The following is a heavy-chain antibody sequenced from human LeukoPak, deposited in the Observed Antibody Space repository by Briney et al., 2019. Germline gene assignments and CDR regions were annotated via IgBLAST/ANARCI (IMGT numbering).Heavy chain of an antibody. CDR1: GGSFSGYY. J-gene: IGHJ4*02. CDR2: INHSGST. D-gene: IGHD6-19*01. V-gene: IGHV4-34*01. CDR3: ARLVRGQWLVLDY. Sequence: PSETLSLTCAVYGGSFSGYYWSWIRQPPGKGLEWIGEINHSGSTNYNPSLKGRVTISVDMSKNQFSLKLRSVTAADTAVYYCARLVRGQWLVLDYWGQGTLVTVSS.